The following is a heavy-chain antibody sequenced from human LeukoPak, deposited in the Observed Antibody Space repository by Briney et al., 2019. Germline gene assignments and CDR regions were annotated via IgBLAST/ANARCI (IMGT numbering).Heavy chain of an antibody. CDR3: ARGNAGNDAFDI. Sequence: GGSLRLSCAASGFTFSHYTMNWVRQAPGRGLEWVSSIVSSSRYVYTADSMKGRYTISRDNAKKSLYLQMNSLRAEDTAVYFCARGNAGNDAFDIWGQGTMVAVSS. CDR2: IVSSSRYV. CDR1: GFTFSHYT. J-gene: IGHJ3*02. D-gene: IGHD4-23*01. V-gene: IGHV3-21*01.